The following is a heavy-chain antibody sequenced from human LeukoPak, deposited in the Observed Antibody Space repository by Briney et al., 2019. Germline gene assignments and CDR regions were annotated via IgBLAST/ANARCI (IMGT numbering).Heavy chain of an antibody. J-gene: IGHJ1*01. CDR1: GFTFSSYA. Sequence: GGSLRLSCAASGFTFSSYAMSWLRQAPGKGLEWVSAISGSGGSTYYADSVKGRFTISRDNSKNTLYLQMNSLRAEDTAVYYCAKVKKPGIAAAGRGYFQHWGQGTLVTVSS. CDR3: AKVKKPGIAAAGRGYFQH. V-gene: IGHV3-23*01. D-gene: IGHD6-13*01. CDR2: ISGSGGST.